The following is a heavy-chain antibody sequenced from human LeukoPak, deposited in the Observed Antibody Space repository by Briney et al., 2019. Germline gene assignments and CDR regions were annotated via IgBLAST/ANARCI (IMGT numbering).Heavy chain of an antibody. Sequence: PSETLSLTCAVSGNYISSGYYWGWIRQPPGKGLEWIGTIYHSGSTSYNPSLKSRVTISVDTSENQFSLRLSSVTAADTAVYYCARESDSGGFSNYWGQGILVTVSS. V-gene: IGHV4-38-2*01. CDR2: IYHSGST. D-gene: IGHD3-22*01. CDR1: GNYISSGYY. CDR3: ARESDSGGFSNY. J-gene: IGHJ4*02.